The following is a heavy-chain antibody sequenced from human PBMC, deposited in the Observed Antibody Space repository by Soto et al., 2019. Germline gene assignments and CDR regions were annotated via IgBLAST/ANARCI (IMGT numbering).Heavy chain of an antibody. CDR1: GFTFSSYS. D-gene: IGHD3-22*01. CDR3: ARAWVGYHSSGYYSSTYYYGMDV. J-gene: IGHJ6*02. V-gene: IGHV3-21*01. CDR2: ISSSSSYI. Sequence: PGGSLRLSCAASGFTFSSYSMNWVRQAPGKGLEWVSSISSSSSYIYYADSVKGRFTISRDNAKNSLYLQMNSLRAEDTAVYYCARAWVGYHSSGYYSSTYYYGMDVWGQGTTVTVSS.